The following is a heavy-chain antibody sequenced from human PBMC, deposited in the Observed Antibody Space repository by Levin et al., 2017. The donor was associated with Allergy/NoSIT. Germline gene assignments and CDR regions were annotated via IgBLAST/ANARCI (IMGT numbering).Heavy chain of an antibody. CDR3: ARDPVEHGGYYFDY. CDR2: ISSSSSYT. J-gene: IGHJ4*02. V-gene: IGHV3-11*05. D-gene: IGHD1-26*01. CDR1: GFTFSDYY. Sequence: GGSLRLSCAASGFTFSDYYMSWIRQAPGKGLEWVSYISSSSSYTNYADSVKGRFTISRDNAKNSLYLQMNSLRAEDTAVYYCARDPVEHGGYYFDYWGQGTLVTVSS.